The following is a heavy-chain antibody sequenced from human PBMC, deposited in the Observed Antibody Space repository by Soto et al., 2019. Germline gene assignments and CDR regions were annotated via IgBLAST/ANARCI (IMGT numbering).Heavy chain of an antibody. V-gene: IGHV4-39*01. CDR3: ARHGYTSGRTYFDY. CDR2: IYDRGST. D-gene: IGHD6-19*01. Sequence: SETLSLTCTVSGGSIGSSSYYWGWIRQPPGKGLEWIGSIYDRGSTYGNPSLKSRLTTSLDTSKNQFSLKLTSVTAADTAVYYCARHGYTSGRTYFDYWGQGTLVTVSS. CDR1: GGSIGSSSYY. J-gene: IGHJ4*02.